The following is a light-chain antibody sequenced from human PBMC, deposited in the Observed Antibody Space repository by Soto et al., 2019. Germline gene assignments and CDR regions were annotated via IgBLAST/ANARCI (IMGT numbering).Light chain of an antibody. J-gene: IGKJ5*01. Sequence: EIVMTQSPATLSVSPGEIATLSCRASQRISRNLAWYQQKPGQAPRLLIYDASTRATGIPDRFSGSGSGTDFTLTISRLEPEDFAVYYCQHFANSITFGQGTRLENK. CDR3: QHFANSIT. CDR1: QRISRN. V-gene: IGKV3D-15*01. CDR2: DAS.